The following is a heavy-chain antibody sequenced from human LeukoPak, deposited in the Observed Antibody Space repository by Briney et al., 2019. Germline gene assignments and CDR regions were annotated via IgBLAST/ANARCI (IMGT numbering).Heavy chain of an antibody. Sequence: GGSLRLSCAVSGFTFSSYWMSWVRQAPGKGLEWVAKIKPDGSETNHVDSVRGRFTISRDNAKNSLNLQMNSLRADDTAVYYCARYASGSYHLDYWGQGNLVTVSS. CDR2: IKPDGSET. V-gene: IGHV3-7*01. J-gene: IGHJ4*02. CDR1: GFTFSSYW. D-gene: IGHD3-10*01. CDR3: ARYASGSYHLDY.